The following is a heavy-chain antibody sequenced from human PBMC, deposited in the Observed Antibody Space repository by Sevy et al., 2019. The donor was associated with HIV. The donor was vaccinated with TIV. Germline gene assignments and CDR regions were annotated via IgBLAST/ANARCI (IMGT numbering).Heavy chain of an antibody. CDR3: TRQDGGDYDFWSGRTRPFDY. V-gene: IGHV3-73*01. Sequence: GGSLRLSCAASGFTFSGSAMHWVRQASGKGLEWVGRIRSKANSYATAYAASVKGRFTISRDDSKNTAYLRMNSLKTEDTAVYYCTRQDGGDYDFWSGRTRPFDYWGQGTLVTVSS. D-gene: IGHD3-3*01. CDR1: GFTFSGSA. J-gene: IGHJ4*02. CDR2: IRSKANSYAT.